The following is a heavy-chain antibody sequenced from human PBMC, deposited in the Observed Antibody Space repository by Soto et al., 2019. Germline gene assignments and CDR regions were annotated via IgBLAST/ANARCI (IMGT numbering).Heavy chain of an antibody. V-gene: IGHV1-2*02. CDR2: INPNSGGT. Sequence: GASVKVSCKASGYTFTGYYMHWVRQAPGQGLEWMGWINPNSGGTNYAQKFQGRVTMTRDTSISTAYMELNSLRAEDTAVYYCATHSRETTTCCGEDWGQGTLVTVSS. D-gene: IGHD2-2*01. J-gene: IGHJ4*02. CDR3: ATHSRETTTCCGED. CDR1: GYTFTGYY.